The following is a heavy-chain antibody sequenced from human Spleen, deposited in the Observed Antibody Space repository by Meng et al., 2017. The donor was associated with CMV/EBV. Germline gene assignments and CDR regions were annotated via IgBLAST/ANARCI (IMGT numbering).Heavy chain of an antibody. CDR3: ARGSITIFGVVKSPHYYYYGMDV. CDR2: ISSSSSYI. Sequence: GGSLRLSCAASGFTFSSYSMNWVRQAPGKGLEWVSSISSSSSYIYYADSVKGRFTISRDNAKNSLYLQMNSLRAEDTAVYYCARGSITIFGVVKSPHYYYYGMDVWGQGTTVTVSS. D-gene: IGHD3-3*01. J-gene: IGHJ6*02. V-gene: IGHV3-21*01. CDR1: GFTFSSYS.